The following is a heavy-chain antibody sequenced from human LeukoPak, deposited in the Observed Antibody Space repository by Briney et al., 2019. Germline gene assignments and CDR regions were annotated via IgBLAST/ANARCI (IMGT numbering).Heavy chain of an antibody. Sequence: PGGSLRLSCAASGLTFSSYAMHWVRQAPGKGLEWVAVISYDGSNKYYADSVKGRFTISRDNSKNTLYLQMNSLRAEDTAVYYCARDPLLYHYMDVWGKGTTVTVSS. CDR1: GLTFSSYA. J-gene: IGHJ6*03. CDR3: ARDPLLYHYMDV. V-gene: IGHV3-30-3*01. CDR2: ISYDGSNK. D-gene: IGHD3-10*01.